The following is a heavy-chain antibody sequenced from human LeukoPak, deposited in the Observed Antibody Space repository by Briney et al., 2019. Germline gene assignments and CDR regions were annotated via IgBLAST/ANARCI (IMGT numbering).Heavy chain of an antibody. CDR2: IKQDGSEK. J-gene: IGHJ4*02. D-gene: IGHD3-10*01. CDR3: ARDARGWWFGESTLYYFDY. CDR1: GFTFSSYW. V-gene: IGHV3-7*01. Sequence: GGSLRLXCAASGFTFSSYWMSWVRQAPGKGLEWVANIKQDGSEKYYVDSVKGRFTISRDNAKNSLYLQMNSLRAEDTAVYYCARDARGWWFGESTLYYFDYWGQGTLVTVSS.